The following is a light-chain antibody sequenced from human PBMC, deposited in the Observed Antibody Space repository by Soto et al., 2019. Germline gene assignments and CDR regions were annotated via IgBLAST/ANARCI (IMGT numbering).Light chain of an antibody. CDR1: QNIRSW. CDR3: QQLNSYPLT. CDR2: VAS. J-gene: IGKJ4*01. Sequence: DIQMTQSPSTLSASVGDRVTITCRASQNIRSWLAWFQQKPGKAPNLLIYVASTLQSGVPSRFSGSGSGTEFTLTISSLQPEDFATYYCQQLNSYPLTFGGGTKVDI. V-gene: IGKV1-5*01.